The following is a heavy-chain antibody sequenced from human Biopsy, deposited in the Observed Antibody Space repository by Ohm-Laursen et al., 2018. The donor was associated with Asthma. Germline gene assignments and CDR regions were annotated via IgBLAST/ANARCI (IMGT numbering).Heavy chain of an antibody. D-gene: IGHD6-19*01. V-gene: IGHV1-69*13. CDR3: ARCQVGYSSGWALLLKKIYYSGMDV. J-gene: IGHJ6*02. CDR1: GGTFSNFA. CDR2: IMTVFGTT. Sequence: ASVKVSCKAPGGTFSNFAISWVRQAPGQGLEWLGGIMTVFGTTNYAQKFQGRVTITADESTSTAYMEVTSLRSEDTAIYYCARCQVGYSSGWALLLKKIYYSGMDVWGQGTAVTVSS.